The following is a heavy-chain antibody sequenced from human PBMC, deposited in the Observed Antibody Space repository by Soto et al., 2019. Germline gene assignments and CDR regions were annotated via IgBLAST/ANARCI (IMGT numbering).Heavy chain of an antibody. J-gene: IGHJ4*02. Sequence: QVQLVQSGAEVKKPGASVKVSCKASGYTFTSYGISWGREAPGQGLEWMGWISAFNGNTNYAQKLQGRDTMTTDTSTSTAYMELRSMRSDATAVYSCAGTPPPEPVHFDYWGQGTLVTVSS. V-gene: IGHV1-18*01. D-gene: IGHD2-15*01. CDR2: ISAFNGNT. CDR1: GYTFTSYG. CDR3: AGTPPPEPVHFDY.